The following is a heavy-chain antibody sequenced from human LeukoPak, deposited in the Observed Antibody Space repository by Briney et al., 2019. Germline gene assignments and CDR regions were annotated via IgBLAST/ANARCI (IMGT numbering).Heavy chain of an antibody. CDR2: MSPNSGDT. V-gene: IGHV1-8*01. CDR3: ARDLTNTMGKYGMDV. J-gene: IGHJ6*02. CDR1: GYTFTSYD. D-gene: IGHD3-10*01. Sequence: ASVKVSCKASGYTFTSYDFNWVRQATGQRPEWMGWMSPNSGDTGYAQKFQDRVTMTRNTSISTAYMELSSLRSDDTAVYYCARDLTNTMGKYGMDVWGQGTTVTVSS.